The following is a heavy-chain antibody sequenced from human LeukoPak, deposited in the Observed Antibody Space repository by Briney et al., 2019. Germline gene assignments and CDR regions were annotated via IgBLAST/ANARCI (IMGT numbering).Heavy chain of an antibody. Sequence: GSLRLSCAASGFTFSNYGMHWVRQAPGKGLEWVAVISYDGSNKYYADSVNGRFTISRDNSKNTMYLQMNSLRAEDTAVYYCANGYYYGSGSYYTEAFDIWGQGTMVTVSS. D-gene: IGHD3-10*01. CDR3: ANGYYYGSGSYYTEAFDI. V-gene: IGHV3-30*18. J-gene: IGHJ3*02. CDR2: ISYDGSNK. CDR1: GFTFSNYG.